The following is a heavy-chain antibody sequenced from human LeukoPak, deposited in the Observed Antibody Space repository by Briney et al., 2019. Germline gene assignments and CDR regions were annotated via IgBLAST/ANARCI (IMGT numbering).Heavy chain of an antibody. V-gene: IGHV4-31*03. D-gene: IGHD2-15*01. CDR1: GGSISSGGYY. Sequence: SETLSLTCTVSGGSISSGGYYWSWIRQHPGKGLEWIGYIYYSGSTYYNPSLKSRVTISVDTSKNQFSLKLSSVTAADTAVYYCARVRYCSGGSCYSPEDYWGQGTLVTVSS. CDR2: IYYSGST. J-gene: IGHJ4*02. CDR3: ARVRYCSGGSCYSPEDY.